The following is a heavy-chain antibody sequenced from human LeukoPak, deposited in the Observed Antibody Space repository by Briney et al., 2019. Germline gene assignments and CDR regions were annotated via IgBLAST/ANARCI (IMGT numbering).Heavy chain of an antibody. J-gene: IGHJ6*04. CDR2: IHDSGNT. V-gene: IGHV4-59*11. CDR1: GGSISSHY. CDR3: AREVLQGSSQGMDV. D-gene: IGHD3-3*01. Sequence: PSETLSLTCTVSGGSISSHYWSRVRQPPGQGLEWLAYIHDSGNTNYNPSLKSRLSISMDTSKNQFSLNLTSVTAADTAVYYCAREVLQGSSQGMDVWGKGTTVIVSS.